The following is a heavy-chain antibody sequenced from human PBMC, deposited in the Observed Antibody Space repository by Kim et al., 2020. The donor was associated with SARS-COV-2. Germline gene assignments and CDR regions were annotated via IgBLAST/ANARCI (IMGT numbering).Heavy chain of an antibody. Sequence: GGSLRLSCAASGFTFSNYFMSWVRQAPGKGLEWVANIKQDESEKYYADSVKGRFTISRDNAEKSLYLQMNSLRAEGTAVYYCARSWIQDYYGMDVWGQGTTVTVSS. V-gene: IGHV3-7*05. J-gene: IGHJ6*02. CDR3: ARSWIQDYYGMDV. D-gene: IGHD5-18*01. CDR2: IKQDESEK. CDR1: GFTFSNYF.